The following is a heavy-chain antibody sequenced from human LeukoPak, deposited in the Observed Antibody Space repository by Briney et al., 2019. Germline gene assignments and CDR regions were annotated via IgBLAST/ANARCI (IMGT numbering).Heavy chain of an antibody. CDR3: ARVASGTLWFGELGFDP. D-gene: IGHD3-10*01. CDR1: GFTFSSYW. Sequence: GGSLRLSCAASGFTFSSYWMHWVRQAPGKGLVWVSRINSDGSSTSYADSVKGRFTISRDNAKNTLYLQMNSLRAEDTAVYYCARVASGTLWFGELGFDPWGQGTLVTVSS. J-gene: IGHJ5*02. CDR2: INSDGSST. V-gene: IGHV3-74*01.